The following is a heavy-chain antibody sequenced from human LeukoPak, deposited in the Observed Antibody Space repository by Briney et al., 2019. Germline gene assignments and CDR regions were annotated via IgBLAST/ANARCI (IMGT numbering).Heavy chain of an antibody. J-gene: IGHJ4*02. CDR2: IYYSGST. Sequence: SETLSLTCTVSGGSISSSSYYWGWIRQPPGKGLEWIGSIYYSGSTYYNPSLKSRVTISVDTSKNQFSLKLSSVTAADTAVYYCARQTISGYDPPPFDSWGQGTLVTVSS. D-gene: IGHD5-12*01. CDR1: GGSISSSSYY. CDR3: ARQTISGYDPPPFDS. V-gene: IGHV4-39*01.